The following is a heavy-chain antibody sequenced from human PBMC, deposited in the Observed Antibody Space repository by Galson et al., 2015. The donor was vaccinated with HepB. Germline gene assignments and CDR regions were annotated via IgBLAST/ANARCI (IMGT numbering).Heavy chain of an antibody. V-gene: IGHV3-53*01. Sequence: SLRLSCAASGFTVSSNYMSWVRQAPGKGLEWVSVFYSGGSTYHADSVKGRFTISRDNSKNTLYLQMNSLRAEDTAVYYCARVGGVEISHYFDYWGQGTLVTVSS. CDR2: FYSGGST. CDR3: ARVGGVEISHYFDY. CDR1: GFTVSSNY. J-gene: IGHJ4*02. D-gene: IGHD2-21*01.